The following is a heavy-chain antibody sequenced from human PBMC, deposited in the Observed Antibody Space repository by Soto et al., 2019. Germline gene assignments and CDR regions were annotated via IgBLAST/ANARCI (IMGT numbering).Heavy chain of an antibody. Sequence: EVQLVESGGGLVQPGGSLRLSCAASGFTFSSYEMNWVRQAPGKGLAWVSYISSSGSTIYYADSVKGRFTISRDNAKNSLYLQMNSLRAEDTAVYYCARSTLYCSSTSCYLEPFDYWGQGTLVTVSS. CDR2: ISSSGSTI. D-gene: IGHD2-2*01. CDR3: ARSTLYCSSTSCYLEPFDY. V-gene: IGHV3-48*03. J-gene: IGHJ4*02. CDR1: GFTFSSYE.